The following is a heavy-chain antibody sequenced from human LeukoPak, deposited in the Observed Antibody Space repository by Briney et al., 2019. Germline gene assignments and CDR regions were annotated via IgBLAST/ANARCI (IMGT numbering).Heavy chain of an antibody. J-gene: IGHJ4*02. Sequence: GGSLRLSCAASGFTFSDHYMSWIRQAPGKGLEWVSYISSSSSYTNYADSVKGRFTISRDNAKNSLYLQMNSLRAEDTAVYYCARAKGLLWFGIYYFDYWGQGTLVTVSS. CDR2: ISSSSSYT. V-gene: IGHV3-11*06. CDR1: GFTFSDHY. CDR3: ARAKGLLWFGIYYFDY. D-gene: IGHD3-10*01.